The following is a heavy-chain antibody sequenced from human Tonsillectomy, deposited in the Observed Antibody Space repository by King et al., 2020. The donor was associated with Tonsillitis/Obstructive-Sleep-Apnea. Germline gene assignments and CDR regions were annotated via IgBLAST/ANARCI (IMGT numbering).Heavy chain of an antibody. CDR2: IDHSGST. CDR1: GESFSGYY. CDR3: ARGGEGSGTGMDV. D-gene: IGHD1-26*01. V-gene: IGHV4-34*01. J-gene: IGHJ6*02. Sequence: VQLPQWGAGLLKPSETLSLSCAVYGESFSGYYWNWIRQPPGKGLEWIGEIDHSGSTNYNSSLKSRVTISVDTSKNQFSLILRSVTAADTAVYYCARGGEGSGTGMDVWGQGTTVTVSS.